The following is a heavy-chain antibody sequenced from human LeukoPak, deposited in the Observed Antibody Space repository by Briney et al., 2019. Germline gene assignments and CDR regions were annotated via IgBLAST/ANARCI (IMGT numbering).Heavy chain of an antibody. CDR2: TKSDGITT. D-gene: IGHD3-10*01. CDR3: AKDPGHYGSESQPN. Sequence: GGSLRLTCVASGFTLSNYWMHWIRQAPGKGLVWVSRTKSDGITTTYADSVRGRFTVSRDSAKNTLYLQMNSLTAEDAAVYYCAKDPGHYGSESQPNWGQGTLVTVSS. CDR1: GFTLSNYW. V-gene: IGHV3-74*01. J-gene: IGHJ4*02.